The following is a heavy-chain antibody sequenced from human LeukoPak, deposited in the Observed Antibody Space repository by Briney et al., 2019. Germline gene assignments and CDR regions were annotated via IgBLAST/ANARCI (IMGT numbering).Heavy chain of an antibody. D-gene: IGHD3-3*01. CDR3: AKAPNLLEWSLDY. CDR2: ISYDGSNK. Sequence: GGSLRLSCAASGFTFSSYGMHWVRQAPGKGLEWVAVISYDGSNKYYADSVKGRFSISRDNSKNTLYLQMNSLRAEDTAVYYCAKAPNLLEWSLDYWGQGTLVTVSS. V-gene: IGHV3-30*18. CDR1: GFTFSSYG. J-gene: IGHJ4*02.